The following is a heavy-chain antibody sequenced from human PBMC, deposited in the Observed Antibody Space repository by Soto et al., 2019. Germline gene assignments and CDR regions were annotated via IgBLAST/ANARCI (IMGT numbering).Heavy chain of an antibody. D-gene: IGHD2-15*01. Sequence: SETLSLTCAVYGGSFSGYYWSWIRQPPGKGLEWIGEINHSGSTNYNPSLKSRVTISVDTSKNQFSLKLSSVTAADTAVYYCARGPRGYCSGGSCPRWFDPWGQGPLVTVSS. CDR1: GGSFSGYY. V-gene: IGHV4-34*01. CDR2: INHSGST. CDR3: ARGPRGYCSGGSCPRWFDP. J-gene: IGHJ5*02.